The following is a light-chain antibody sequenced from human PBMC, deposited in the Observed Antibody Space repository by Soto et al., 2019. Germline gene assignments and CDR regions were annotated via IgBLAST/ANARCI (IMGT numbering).Light chain of an antibody. CDR1: SGDIGDYNY. CDR3: CSYTRSGTLI. CDR2: DVS. J-gene: IGLJ1*01. V-gene: IGLV2-14*01. Sequence: QSALTQPAYVSGSPGQSITISCVGTSGDIGDYNYVSWYQQHPGKVPKVIIYDVSNRPSGVSYRFSGTKSGNTASLTVSGLQAEDEADYYCCSYTRSGTLIFGTGPKVTVL.